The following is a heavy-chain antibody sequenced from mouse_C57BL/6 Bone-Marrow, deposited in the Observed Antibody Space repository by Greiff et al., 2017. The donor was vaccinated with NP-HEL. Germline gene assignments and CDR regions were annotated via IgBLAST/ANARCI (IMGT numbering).Heavy chain of an antibody. J-gene: IGHJ1*03. Sequence: QVQLQQPGAELVKPGASVKLSCKASGYTFTSYWMHWVKQRPGQGLEWIGMIHPNSGSTNYNEKFKSKATLTVDKASSTAYMQLSSLTSEDSAVYYCARWKILVPCYWYFDVWGTGTTVTVSS. D-gene: IGHD5-1*01. CDR2: IHPNSGST. V-gene: IGHV1-64*01. CDR3: ARWKILVPCYWYFDV. CDR1: GYTFTSYW.